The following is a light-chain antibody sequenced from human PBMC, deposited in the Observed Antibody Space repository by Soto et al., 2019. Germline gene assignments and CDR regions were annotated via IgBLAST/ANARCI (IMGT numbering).Light chain of an antibody. V-gene: IGLV1-36*01. J-gene: IGLJ3*02. CDR3: GAWDDTLNGWV. CDR2: YDD. Sequence: QSVLTQSPSVSAGPGQRVTISCSGSTSNIGKNTVNWYQQLPGEAPKLFIYYDDLLASGVSDRFSGSKSGTSASLAISGLQSEDEADYYCGAWDDTLNGWVFGGGTKVTVL. CDR1: TSNIGKNT.